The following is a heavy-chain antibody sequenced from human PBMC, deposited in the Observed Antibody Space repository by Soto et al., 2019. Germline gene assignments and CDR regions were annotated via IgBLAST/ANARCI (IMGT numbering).Heavy chain of an antibody. V-gene: IGHV3-74*01. CDR1: GFVFTNFW. CDR2: IDTSGHST. CDR3: AKDSWYFDL. Sequence: AGSLRLSCGASGFVFTNFWMHWVRHVPGKGLVWVARIDTSGHSTNYAESVKGRFTISRDNAKNTVSLQMNSLRVEDTGVYYCAKDSWYFDLWSQGSQVTVSS. J-gene: IGHJ4*02. D-gene: IGHD6-13*01.